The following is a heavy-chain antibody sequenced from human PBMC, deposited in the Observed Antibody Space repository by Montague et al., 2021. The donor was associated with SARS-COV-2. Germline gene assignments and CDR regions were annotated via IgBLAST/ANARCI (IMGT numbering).Heavy chain of an antibody. CDR3: ARDGYSSGWNGLHWFDP. V-gene: IGHV4-61*02. CDR1: IGSISSGSYY. CDR2: IYTSGGT. Sequence: TLSLTCTVSIGSISSGSYYWSWFRQPAGKGLEWIGRIYTSGGTNYNPSLKSRVTISVDTSKNQFSLKLSSVAAADTAVYYCARDGYSSGWNGLHWFDPWGQGTLVTVSS. J-gene: IGHJ5*02. D-gene: IGHD6-25*01.